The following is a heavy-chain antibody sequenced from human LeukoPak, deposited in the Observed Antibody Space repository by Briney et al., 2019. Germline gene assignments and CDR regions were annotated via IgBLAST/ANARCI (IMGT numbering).Heavy chain of an antibody. CDR2: IYYSGST. V-gene: IGHV4-59*01. Sequence: PETLSLTCTVSGGSISSYYWSWIRQPPGKGLEWIGYIYYSGSTNYNPSLKSRVTISVDTSKNQFSLKLSSVTAADTAVYYCARGRKFSYFDYWGQGTLVTVSS. CDR1: GGSISSYY. CDR3: ARGRKFSYFDY. J-gene: IGHJ4*02.